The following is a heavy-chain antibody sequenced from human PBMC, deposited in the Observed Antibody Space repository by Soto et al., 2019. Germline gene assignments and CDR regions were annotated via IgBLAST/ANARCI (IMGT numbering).Heavy chain of an antibody. CDR3: VRDRAYNGYDN. CDR2: ITSDTNTI. J-gene: IGHJ4*02. D-gene: IGHD5-12*01. Sequence: PGGSLRLSCAASGFMFNIYSMNWIRQAPGKGLEWFAYITSDTNTIKYADSVRGRFTISRDNAKNSVDLQMNSLRVEDTAVYYCVRDRAYNGYDNWGQGTLVTVSS. V-gene: IGHV3-48*01. CDR1: GFMFNIYS.